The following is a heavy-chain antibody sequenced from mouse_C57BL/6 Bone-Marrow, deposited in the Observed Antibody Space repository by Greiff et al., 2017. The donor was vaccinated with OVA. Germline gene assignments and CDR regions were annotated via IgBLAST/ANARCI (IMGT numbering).Heavy chain of an antibody. CDR3: ARDLITTVVYAMDY. V-gene: IGHV7-1*01. Sequence: EVKLMESGGGLVQSGRSLRLSCATSGFTFSDFYMEWVRQAPGKGLEWIAASRNKANDYTTEYSASVKGRFIVSRDTSQSILYLQMNALRAEDTAIYYCARDLITTVVYAMDYWGQGTSVTVSS. D-gene: IGHD1-1*02. CDR1: GFTFSDFY. CDR2: SRNKANDYTT. J-gene: IGHJ4*01.